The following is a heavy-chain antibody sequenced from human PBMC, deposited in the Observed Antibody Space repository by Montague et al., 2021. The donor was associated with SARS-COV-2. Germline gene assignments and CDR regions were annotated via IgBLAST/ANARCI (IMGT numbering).Heavy chain of an antibody. J-gene: IGHJ3*02. CDR3: AKDGEAVAWGTFDI. Sequence: SETLSLTCTVSRDSISSHNYFWAWIRQPPGKGLEWIGSVDYSGLTSYNPSLESRVTISVDTSKKQFSLKVNSVTAADTAVYYCAKDGEAVAWGTFDIWGQGTMVTVSS. CDR1: RDSISSHNYF. D-gene: IGHD3-10*01. CDR2: VDYSGLT. V-gene: IGHV4-39*07.